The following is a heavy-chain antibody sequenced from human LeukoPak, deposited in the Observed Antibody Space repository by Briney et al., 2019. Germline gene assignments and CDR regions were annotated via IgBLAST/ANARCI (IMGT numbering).Heavy chain of an antibody. J-gene: IGHJ4*02. CDR3: ARVYKWGYQLLYYFDY. Sequence: SETLSLTCAVYGGSFSGYYWSWISQPPGKGLEWIGEINHSGSTNYNSSLKSRVTISVDTSKNQFSLKLSSVTAADTAVYYCARVYKWGYQLLYYFDYWGQGTLVTVSS. CDR1: GGSFSGYY. V-gene: IGHV4-34*01. CDR2: INHSGST. D-gene: IGHD2-2*01.